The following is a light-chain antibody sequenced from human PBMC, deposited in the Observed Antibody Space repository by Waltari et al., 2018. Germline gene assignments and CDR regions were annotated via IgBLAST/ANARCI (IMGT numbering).Light chain of an antibody. CDR3: ATRDEGPTVV. V-gene: IGLV1-47*01. J-gene: IGLJ2*01. CDR2: LTH. Sequence: QSVLTQPPSASGTPGQSVTISCSGSITNIGTHYVNWYQQLPGTAPKLLIYLTHQRPSGVPDRFSASKSGTSASLAISGLRFEDEADYYCATRDEGPTVVFGGGTKLTVL. CDR1: ITNIGTHY.